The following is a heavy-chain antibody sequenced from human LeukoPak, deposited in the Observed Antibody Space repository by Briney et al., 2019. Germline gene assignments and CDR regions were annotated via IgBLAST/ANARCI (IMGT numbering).Heavy chain of an antibody. J-gene: IGHJ6*02. D-gene: IGHD1-26*01. CDR2: IYYSGST. CDR1: GGSISSYY. V-gene: IGHV4-59*01. CDR3: ARGSGSYNYQYHYGMDV. Sequence: SETLPLTCTVSGGSISSYYWSWIRQPPGKGLEWIGYIYYSGSTNSNPSLKSRVTISVDTSKNQFSLNLSSVTAADTAVYYCARGSGSYNYQYHYGMDVWGQGTTVTVSS.